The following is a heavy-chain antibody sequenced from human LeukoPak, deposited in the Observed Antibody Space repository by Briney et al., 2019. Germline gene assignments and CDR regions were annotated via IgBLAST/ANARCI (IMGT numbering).Heavy chain of an antibody. CDR1: GASISSYY. V-gene: IGHV4-59*01. Sequence: SETLSLTCTVSGASISSYYWSWIRQPPGKGLERIGYIFHSGSTNYNPSLKSRVTISVDTSKNQLSLKLSSVTAADTAVYYCARGAPGGNDYGDYWGQGTLVTVSS. J-gene: IGHJ4*02. CDR3: ARGAPGGNDYGDY. CDR2: IFHSGST.